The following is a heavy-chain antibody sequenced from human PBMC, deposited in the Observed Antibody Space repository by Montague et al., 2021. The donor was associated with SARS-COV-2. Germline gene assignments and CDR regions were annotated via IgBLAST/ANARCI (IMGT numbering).Heavy chain of an antibody. CDR2: INHSGSA. CDR1: GGSFSGYY. J-gene: IGHJ6*03. V-gene: IGHV4-34*01. D-gene: IGHD2-2*02. Sequence: SETLSLTCAVYGGSFSGYYRNWIRQPPGKGLEWIGEINHSGSAKYNPSLKRRVTISVDTSKNQFSLKLNSVTVADTAVYYCARLGEGVVPAPILGVGPYYSYFYMDVWGKGATVTVSS. CDR3: ARLGEGVVPAPILGVGPYYSYFYMDV.